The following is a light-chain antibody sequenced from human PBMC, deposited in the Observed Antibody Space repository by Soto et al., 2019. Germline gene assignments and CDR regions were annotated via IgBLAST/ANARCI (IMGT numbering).Light chain of an antibody. CDR1: QSVSSSY. V-gene: IGKV3D-20*02. Sequence: IVLTQSPGTLSLSPGERATLSCRASQSVSSSYLAWYQQKPGQAPRLLIYGASSRATGIPARFSGSGSGTDFTLTISSLEPEDFAVYYCQQRSNWPPPTFGGGTKFDIK. CDR2: GAS. CDR3: QQRSNWPPPT. J-gene: IGKJ4*01.